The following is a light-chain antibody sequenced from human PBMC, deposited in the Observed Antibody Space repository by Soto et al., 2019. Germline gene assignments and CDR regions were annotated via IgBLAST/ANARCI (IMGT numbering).Light chain of an antibody. Sequence: QSALTQPASVSGSPGQSITISCTGTSSAVGNYNLVSWYQHHPGKAPKLMIYEVSKWPSGVSNRFSGSKSGNTASLTISGLQAEDEADYYCGSYAGRSTFVFGGGTELTVL. J-gene: IGLJ3*02. CDR2: EVS. V-gene: IGLV2-23*02. CDR3: GSYAGRSTFV. CDR1: SSAVGNYNL.